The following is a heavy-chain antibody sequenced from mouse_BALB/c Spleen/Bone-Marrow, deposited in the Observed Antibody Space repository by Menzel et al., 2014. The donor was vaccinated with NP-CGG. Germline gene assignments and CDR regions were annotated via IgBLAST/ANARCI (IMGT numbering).Heavy chain of an antibody. CDR1: GFTFSDFY. J-gene: IGHJ2*01. V-gene: IGHV7-1*02. Sequence: DVQLVESGGGLVQPGGSLRLSCATSGFTFSDFYMEWVRRPPGKRLEWIAASRNRRNDYTTEYSASVKGRFIVSRDTSQSILYLQMNALRAEDTAIYYCARDAGRGNFDYWGQGTTLTVSS. CDR2: SRNRRNDYTT. CDR3: ARDAGRGNFDY. D-gene: IGHD4-1*01.